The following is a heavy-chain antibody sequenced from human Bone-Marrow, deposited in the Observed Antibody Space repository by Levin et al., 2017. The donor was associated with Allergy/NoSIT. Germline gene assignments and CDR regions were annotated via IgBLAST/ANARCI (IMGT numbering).Heavy chain of an antibody. CDR3: ARRARAGGYDGYNWLDP. Sequence: TSETLSLTCVVSGDSVSNYYWSWIRQSPGKGLEWIGYIYHGGHTNYNPSLKSRVSISVDTSKNQLSLKLTSVTAADTAVYYCARRARAGGYDGYNWLDPWGQGTLVTVSS. V-gene: IGHV4-59*08. CDR1: GDSVSNYY. CDR2: IYHGGHT. J-gene: IGHJ5*02. D-gene: IGHD5-12*01.